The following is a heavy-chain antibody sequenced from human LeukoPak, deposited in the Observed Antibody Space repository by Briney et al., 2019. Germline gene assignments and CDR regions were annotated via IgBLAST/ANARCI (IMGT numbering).Heavy chain of an antibody. J-gene: IGHJ5*02. CDR3: TMIEAAVA. CDR1: GFTFSSYG. Sequence: GGSLRLSCAASGFTFSSYGMHWVRQAPGKGLEWVAFIRYDGSNKYYADSVKGRFTISRDNYKNTLYLQMNSLRAEDTAVYYCTMIEAAVAWGQGTLVTVSS. CDR2: IRYDGSNK. V-gene: IGHV3-30*02. D-gene: IGHD3-22*01.